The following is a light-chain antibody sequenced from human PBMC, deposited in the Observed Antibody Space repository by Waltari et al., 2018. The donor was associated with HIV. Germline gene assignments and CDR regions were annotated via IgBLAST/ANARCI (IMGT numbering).Light chain of an antibody. J-gene: IGKJ2*01. CDR2: AAS. CDR3: QQYYNIPRT. CDR1: QVISNS. V-gene: IGKV1-NL1*01. Sequence: DIQMTQSPSSLSASVGDRVTITCRASQVISNSLAWYQQKPGKAPKLLIFAASRLESGVPSRFSGSGGGADFTLTITTLQAEDFATYFCQQYYNIPRTFGQGTEVEV.